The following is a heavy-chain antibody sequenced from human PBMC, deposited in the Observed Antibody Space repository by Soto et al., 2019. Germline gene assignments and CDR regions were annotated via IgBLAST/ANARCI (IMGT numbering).Heavy chain of an antibody. D-gene: IGHD3-16*01. V-gene: IGHV3-48*03. CDR1: GFTFSSYE. J-gene: IGHJ6*02. CDR3: ARAPRRAQGGSYGMDV. CDR2: ISSSGSTI. Sequence: LRRSCAASGFTFSSYEMNWVRQAPGKGLEWVSYISSSGSTIYYADSVKGRFTISRGNAKNSLYLQMNSLRAEDTAVYYCARAPRRAQGGSYGMDVWGQGTTVTVSS.